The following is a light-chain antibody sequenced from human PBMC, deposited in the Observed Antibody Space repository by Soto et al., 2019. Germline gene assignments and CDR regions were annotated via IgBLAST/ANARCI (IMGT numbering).Light chain of an antibody. CDR2: DAS. CDR3: QQRSDWPFLT. CDR1: QSVSSY. V-gene: IGKV3-11*01. J-gene: IGKJ4*01. Sequence: EIVLTQSPATLSLSPGERATLSCRASQSVSSYLAWYQQKPGQAPRLLIYDASNRATGIPARFSGSGSGTDFTLTISRLEPEDFAVYYCQQRSDWPFLTFGGGTKVEIQ.